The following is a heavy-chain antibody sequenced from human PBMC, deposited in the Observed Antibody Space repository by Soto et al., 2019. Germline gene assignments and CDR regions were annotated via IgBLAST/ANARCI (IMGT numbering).Heavy chain of an antibody. Sequence: ETLSLTCAVYGGSFSGYYWSWIRQPPGKGLEWIGEINHSGSTNYNPSLKSRVTISVDTSKNQFSLKLSSVTAADTAVYYCARVAAAGTTGGGMDVWGQGTTVTVSS. CDR2: INHSGST. D-gene: IGHD6-13*01. V-gene: IGHV4-34*01. CDR3: ARVAAAGTTGGGMDV. CDR1: GGSFSGYY. J-gene: IGHJ6*02.